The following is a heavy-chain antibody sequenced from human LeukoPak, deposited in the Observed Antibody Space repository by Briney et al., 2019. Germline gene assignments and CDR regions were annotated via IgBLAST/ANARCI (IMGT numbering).Heavy chain of an antibody. CDR2: IYYSGST. Sequence: SETLSLTCTVSGGSISSSSYYWGWIRQPPGKGLEWIGNIYYSGSTYYNPSLESRVTISVDTSKNQFSLKLSSVTAADTAVYYCARVRFGGAGYWGQGTLVTVSS. J-gene: IGHJ4*02. V-gene: IGHV4-39*01. CDR3: ARVRFGGAGY. CDR1: GGSISSSSYY. D-gene: IGHD2-21*01.